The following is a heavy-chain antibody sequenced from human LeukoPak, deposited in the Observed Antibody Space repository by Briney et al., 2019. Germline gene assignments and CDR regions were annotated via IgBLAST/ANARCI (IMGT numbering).Heavy chain of an antibody. J-gene: IGHJ3*02. Sequence: PGGSLRLSCAASGFTFSSYAMSWVRQAPGKGLEWVSAISGSGGSTYYADSVKGRFTISRDNSKNTLYLQMNSLRAEDTAVYYCATYAYYYDSSGNRGAFDIWGRGTMVTVSS. CDR2: ISGSGGST. D-gene: IGHD3-22*01. V-gene: IGHV3-23*01. CDR3: ATYAYYYDSSGNRGAFDI. CDR1: GFTFSSYA.